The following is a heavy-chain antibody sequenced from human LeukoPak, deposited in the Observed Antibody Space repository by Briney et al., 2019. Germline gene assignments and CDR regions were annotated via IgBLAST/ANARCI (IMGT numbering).Heavy chain of an antibody. Sequence: GGSLRLACTVSGFTVSSNSMSWVRQAPGKGLESVSFIYSDNTHYSDSVKGRFTISRDNSKNTLYLQMNSLRAEDTAVYYCARRAGAYSHPYDYWGQGTLVTVSS. CDR2: IYSDNT. V-gene: IGHV3-53*01. CDR3: ARRAGAYSHPYDY. CDR1: GFTVSSNS. D-gene: IGHD4/OR15-4a*01. J-gene: IGHJ4*02.